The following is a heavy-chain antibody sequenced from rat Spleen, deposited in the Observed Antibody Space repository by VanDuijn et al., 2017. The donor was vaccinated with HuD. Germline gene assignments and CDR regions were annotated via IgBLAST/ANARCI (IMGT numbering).Heavy chain of an antibody. Sequence: EVQLVESGGGLVQPGRSLKLSCAASGFTFSDYNMAWVRQAPKKGLEWVATISYDGSSTYYRDSVKGRFTISRDNAKSTLYLQMDSLRSEDTATYYCARGRSLLPYYWGQGVMVTVSS. CDR2: ISYDGSST. V-gene: IGHV5-7*01. CDR3: ARGRSLLPYY. D-gene: IGHD1-1*01. J-gene: IGHJ2*01. CDR1: GFTFSDYN.